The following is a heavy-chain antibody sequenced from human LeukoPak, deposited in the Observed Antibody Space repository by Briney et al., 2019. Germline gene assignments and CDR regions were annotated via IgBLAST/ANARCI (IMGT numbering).Heavy chain of an antibody. CDR3: ARARPSKYYDSSGYYFDY. V-gene: IGHV4-59*01. Sequence: PSETLSLTCTVSGGSISSYYWSWIRRPPGKGLEWIGYIYYSGSTNYNPSLKSRVTISVDTSKNQFSLKLSSVTAADTAVYYCARARPSKYYDSSGYYFDYWGQGTLVTVSS. J-gene: IGHJ4*02. CDR2: IYYSGST. CDR1: GGSISSYY. D-gene: IGHD3-22*01.